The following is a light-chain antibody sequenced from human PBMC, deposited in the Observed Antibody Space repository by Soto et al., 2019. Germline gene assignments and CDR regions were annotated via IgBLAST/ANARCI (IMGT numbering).Light chain of an antibody. Sequence: EVVLTQSPGTLSLSPGERATLSCRASQGVTTAYLAWYQHKPGEAPRLLIYGASNRATGIPDRFSGSGSGTDFTLTISRLESEDFAVYSCQQYGASPLFTFGPGTK. V-gene: IGKV3-20*01. CDR1: QGVTTAY. CDR2: GAS. CDR3: QQYGASPLFT. J-gene: IGKJ3*01.